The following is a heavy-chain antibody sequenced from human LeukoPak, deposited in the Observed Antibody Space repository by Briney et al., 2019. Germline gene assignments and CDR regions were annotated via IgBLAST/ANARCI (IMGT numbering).Heavy chain of an antibody. D-gene: IGHD3-3*01. CDR1: GGSISSSPYY. CDR2: INHSGST. Sequence: SETLSLTCTVSGGSISSSPYYWGWIRQPPGKGLEWIGEINHSGSTNYNPSLKSRVTISVDTSENQFSLKLSSVTAADTAVYYCARLRFLEWLLPKSFDYWGQGTLVTVSS. J-gene: IGHJ4*02. CDR3: ARLRFLEWLLPKSFDY. V-gene: IGHV4-39*07.